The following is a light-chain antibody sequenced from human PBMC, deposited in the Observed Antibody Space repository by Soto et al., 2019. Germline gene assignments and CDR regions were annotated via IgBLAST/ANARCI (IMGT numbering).Light chain of an antibody. CDR3: QQSYSTPPIT. Sequence: DIQMTQSPSSLSASVGDRVTITCRASQSISFYLNWYQQKPGKAPKLLIYAASSLQSGVPSRFSGSGSGTDFTLTISSLQPEDFATYYCQQSYSTPPITFVQGTRLEIK. J-gene: IGKJ5*01. CDR2: AAS. V-gene: IGKV1-39*01. CDR1: QSISFY.